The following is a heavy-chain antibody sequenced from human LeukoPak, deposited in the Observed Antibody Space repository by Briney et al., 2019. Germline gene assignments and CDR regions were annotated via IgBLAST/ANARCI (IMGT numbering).Heavy chain of an antibody. D-gene: IGHD4-17*01. J-gene: IGHJ4*02. CDR2: MYSSGTT. CDR1: GGSISRYY. CDR3: ARVAYGDYYFDY. V-gene: IGHV4-4*07. Sequence: PSETVSLTCTVSGGSISRYYWSWIRQPAGEGLEWIGRMYSSGTTNYNPSLKSRVTMSVDTSKNQFSLKLSSVTAADTAVYYCARVAYGDYYFDYWGQGTLVTVSS.